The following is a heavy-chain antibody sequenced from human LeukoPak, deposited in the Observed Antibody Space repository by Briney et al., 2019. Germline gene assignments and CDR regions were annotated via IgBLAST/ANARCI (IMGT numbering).Heavy chain of an antibody. CDR2: ISHDGNNK. D-gene: IGHD3-3*01. CDR1: GITFSSYG. J-gene: IGHJ4*02. V-gene: IGHV3-30*03. Sequence: PGGSLRLSCAASGITFSSYGMYWVRQAPGKGLEWVAVISHDGNNKYYADSVKGRFTISRDNSKNTLYLQMNSLRPEDTAVYYCARDSPFTIFGAVITYYFDYWGQGTLVTVSS. CDR3: ARDSPFTIFGAVITYYFDY.